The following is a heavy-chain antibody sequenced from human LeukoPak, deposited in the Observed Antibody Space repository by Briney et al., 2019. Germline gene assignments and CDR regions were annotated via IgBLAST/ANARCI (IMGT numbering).Heavy chain of an antibody. V-gene: IGHV3-11*04. J-gene: IGHJ3*02. D-gene: IGHD3-9*01. Sequence: GGSLRLSCAASGFTFSDYYMSWIRQAPGKGLEWVSYISSSGSTIYYADSVKGRFTISRDNAKNSLYLQMNSLRAEDTAVYYCARDALPLYYDILTGYYAGGAFDIWGQGTMVTVSS. CDR2: ISSSGSTI. CDR1: GFTFSDYY. CDR3: ARDALPLYYDILTGYYAGGAFDI.